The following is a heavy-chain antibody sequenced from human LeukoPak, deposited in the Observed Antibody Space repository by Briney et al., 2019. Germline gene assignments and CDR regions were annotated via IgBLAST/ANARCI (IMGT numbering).Heavy chain of an antibody. V-gene: IGHV4-59*01. Sequence: SETLSLTCTVSGGSISSYYWSWIRQPPGKGLEWIGYIYYSGSTNYNPSLKSRVTISVDTSKNQFSLKLSSVTAADTAVYYCARDTGSLYYYYYMDVWGKGTTVTVSS. J-gene: IGHJ6*03. CDR3: ARDTGSLYYYYYMDV. CDR1: GGSISSYY. CDR2: IYYSGST.